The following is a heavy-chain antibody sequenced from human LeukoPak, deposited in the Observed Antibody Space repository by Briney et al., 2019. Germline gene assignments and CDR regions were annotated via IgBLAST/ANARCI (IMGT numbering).Heavy chain of an antibody. V-gene: IGHV1-69*13. CDR2: IIPIFGTA. J-gene: IGHJ6*03. D-gene: IGHD2-2*01. CDR1: GGTFSSYA. Sequence: SVKVSCKASGGTFSSYAISWVRQAPGQGLEWMGGIIPIFGTANYAQKFQGRVTITADESTSTAYMELSSLRSEDTAVYYCARGVPGHYYYYYMDVWGKGTTVTVSS. CDR3: ARGVPGHYYYYYMDV.